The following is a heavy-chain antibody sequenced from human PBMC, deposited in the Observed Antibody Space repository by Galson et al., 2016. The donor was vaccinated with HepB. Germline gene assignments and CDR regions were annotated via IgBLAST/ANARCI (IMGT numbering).Heavy chain of an antibody. CDR3: VKDFGGPTDY. Sequence: SLRLSCAASGFIVSSYWMHWVRQAPGKGLVWVSRIDIKGTTINYADSVKGRFTISRDNAKNTLYLQMNSLGAEDTAVYYCVKDFGGPTDYWGQGILVIVSS. D-gene: IGHD3-10*01. CDR1: GFIVSSYW. V-gene: IGHV3-74*01. J-gene: IGHJ4*02. CDR2: IDIKGTTI.